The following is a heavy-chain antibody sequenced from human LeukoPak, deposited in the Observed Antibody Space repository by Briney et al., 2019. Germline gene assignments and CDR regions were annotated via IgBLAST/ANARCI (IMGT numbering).Heavy chain of an antibody. J-gene: IGHJ4*02. Sequence: GGSLRLSCAASGFTFGDYAMHWVRQAPGKGLEWVSLISWDGGSTYYADSVKGRFTISRDNSKNTLYLQMNSLRAEDTALYYYAKANHDFLSGYQSAYDYWGQGTLVTVSS. CDR3: AKANHDFLSGYQSAYDY. CDR2: ISWDGGST. V-gene: IGHV3-43D*03. D-gene: IGHD3-3*01. CDR1: GFTFGDYA.